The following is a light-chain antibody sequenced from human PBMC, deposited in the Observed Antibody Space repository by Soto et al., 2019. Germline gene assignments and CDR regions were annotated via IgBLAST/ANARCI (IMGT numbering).Light chain of an antibody. CDR3: QQYKSYFRT. CDR2: QAS. V-gene: IGKV1-5*03. J-gene: IGKJ1*01. Sequence: DIQMSQSPSTLSASEEDRVTITCLASQSISSWLAWYQQKPGKAPKLLIYQASSLQSGVPSRFSGSGSETEFTLTISSLLPDDFATYFCQQYKSYFRTFGQGTKVDI. CDR1: QSISSW.